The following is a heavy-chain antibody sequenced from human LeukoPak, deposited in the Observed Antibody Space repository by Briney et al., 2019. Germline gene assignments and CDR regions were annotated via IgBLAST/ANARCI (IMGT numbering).Heavy chain of an antibody. V-gene: IGHV3-48*04. CDR2: INSGSSAI. CDR3: ARDRSSGYFDL. J-gene: IGHJ2*01. Sequence: GGSLRLSCAASGFTFSSYGMHWVRQAPGKGLEWVSYINSGSSAIYYADSVKGRFTISRDSAKNSLYLQMNSLRAEDTAVYFCARDRSSGYFDLWGRGTLVTVSS. CDR1: GFTFSSYG.